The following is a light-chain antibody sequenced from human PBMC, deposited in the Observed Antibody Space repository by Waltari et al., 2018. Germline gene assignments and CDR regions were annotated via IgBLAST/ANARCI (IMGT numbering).Light chain of an antibody. CDR3: QESYSFTRT. CDR1: QTISRY. CDR2: AAS. Sequence: DIQMTQSPSSMSASVGDRVTLTCRASQTISRYLNWYQQKPGKATNLLSYAASSLQSGVPSRFSGSGSGRDFTLIITSLQPEDFATYYCQESYSFTRTFGQGTKVEIK. V-gene: IGKV1-39*01. J-gene: IGKJ1*01.